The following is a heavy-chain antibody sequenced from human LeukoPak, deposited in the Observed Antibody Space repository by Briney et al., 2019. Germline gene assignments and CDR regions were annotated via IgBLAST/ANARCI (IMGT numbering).Heavy chain of an antibody. CDR3: AAYYYDSSGYDLRFY. V-gene: IGHV3-33*01. CDR1: RFTFSNYG. D-gene: IGHD3-22*01. CDR2: IWYDGSKK. J-gene: IGHJ4*02. Sequence: GGSLSLSCAASRFTFSNYGMHWVRQAPGKGLEWVAVIWYDGSKKYHADSVKGRFTISRDNSKNTLNLQMNSLRVEDTAVYYCAAYYYDSSGYDLRFYWGQGTLVTVSS.